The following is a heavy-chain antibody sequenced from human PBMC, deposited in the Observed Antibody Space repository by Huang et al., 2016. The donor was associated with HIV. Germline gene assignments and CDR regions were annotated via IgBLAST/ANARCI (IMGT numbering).Heavy chain of an antibody. D-gene: IGHD6-19*01. CDR2: IQYDGSNK. CDR1: GFTSSSHG. CDR3: VKETVQWLVTY. V-gene: IGHV3-30*02. J-gene: IGHJ4*02. Sequence: QVQVVESGGGVVQPGGSLRLSCAASGFTSSSHGMHWVRQAPGKGLGWVAFIQYDGSNKYFADSVKGRFTMSRDNSKNTLYLQMNSLRGEDTAVYYCVKETVQWLVTYRGQGTLVTVSS.